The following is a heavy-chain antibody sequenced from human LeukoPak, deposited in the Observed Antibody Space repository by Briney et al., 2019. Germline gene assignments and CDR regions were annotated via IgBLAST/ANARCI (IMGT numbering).Heavy chain of an antibody. CDR1: GYTFTSYY. J-gene: IGHJ4*02. D-gene: IGHD6-19*01. CDR3: ARTRSEVAGGEGYYYFDY. CDR2: INPSGGST. V-gene: IGHV1-46*01. Sequence: ASVKVSCKASGYTFTSYYMHWVRQAPGQGLEWMGIINPSGGSTSYAQKFQGRVTMTRDMSTSTVYMELSSLRSEDTAVYYCARTRSEVAGGEGYYYFDYWGQGTLVTVSS.